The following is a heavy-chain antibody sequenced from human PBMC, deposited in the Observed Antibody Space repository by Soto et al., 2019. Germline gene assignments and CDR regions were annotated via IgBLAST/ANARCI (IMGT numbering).Heavy chain of an antibody. Sequence: GGSLGLSCAASGFPCSSYWMSWVRQAPGKGLEWVANIKQDGSEKYYVDSVKGRFTISRDNAKNSLYLQMNSLRAEDTAVYYCARDRQQLVDAFDIWGQGTMVTVSS. CDR3: ARDRQQLVDAFDI. CDR2: IKQDGSEK. V-gene: IGHV3-7*05. CDR1: GFPCSSYW. D-gene: IGHD6-13*01. J-gene: IGHJ3*02.